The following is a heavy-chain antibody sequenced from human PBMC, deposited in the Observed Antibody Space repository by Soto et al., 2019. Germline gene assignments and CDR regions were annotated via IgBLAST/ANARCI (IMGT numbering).Heavy chain of an antibody. V-gene: IGHV1-69*01. CDR2: IIPIFGTP. J-gene: IGHJ4*02. CDR1: GGIFSTYA. CDR3: ARDRDDYGSGNYYNRIDF. Sequence: QVQLVQSGAEVKKPGSSVKVSCKASGGIFSTYAISWLRQAPGQGLEWMGGIIPIFGTPNYAQRFQGRVTITADESTITAYMELSRLRSEDTAVYYCARDRDDYGSGNYYNRIDFWGQGTLVPVSS. D-gene: IGHD3-10*01.